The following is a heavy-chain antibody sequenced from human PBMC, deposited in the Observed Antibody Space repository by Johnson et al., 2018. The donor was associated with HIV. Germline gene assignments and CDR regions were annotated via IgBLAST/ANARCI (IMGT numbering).Heavy chain of an antibody. CDR3: AKGYSSSDAFDI. V-gene: IGHV3-74*02. CDR1: GFTFSSYW. D-gene: IGHD6-13*01. Sequence: EVQLVESGGGVVQPGRSLRLSCAASGFTFSSYWMHWVRQPPGKGLVWVSRIDGDGRSTTYAYSVKGRFTISRDNSKNKRYLQMNSLRAEDTAVYYCAKGYSSSDAFDIWGQGTMVTVSS. CDR2: IDGDGRST. J-gene: IGHJ3*02.